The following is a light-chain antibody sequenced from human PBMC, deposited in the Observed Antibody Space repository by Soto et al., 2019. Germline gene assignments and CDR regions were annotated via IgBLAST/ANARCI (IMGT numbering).Light chain of an antibody. CDR3: QQCRNWPLT. V-gene: IGKV3-15*01. J-gene: IGKJ4*01. Sequence: ENMITQSPAPLSKTPGEGATLSCKASQNVYNNLAWYQQRPGQPPRLLIYDASTRATGISARFSGSGYGTEFTLTISSLQSEDFAVYFCQQCRNWPLTFGGGTKV. CDR1: QNVYNN. CDR2: DAS.